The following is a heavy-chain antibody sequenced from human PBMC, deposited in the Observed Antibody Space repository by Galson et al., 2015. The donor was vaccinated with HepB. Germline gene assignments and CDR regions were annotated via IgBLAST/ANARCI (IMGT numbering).Heavy chain of an antibody. Sequence: SLRLSCAASGFTFSSYSMNWVRQAPGKGLEWVSSISSSSSYIYYADSVKGRFTISRDNAKNSLYLQMNSLRAEDTAVYYCARDHWGPVWFGESGDAFDIWGQGTMVTVSS. CDR2: ISSSSSYI. CDR1: GFTFSSYS. D-gene: IGHD3-10*01. CDR3: ARDHWGPVWFGESGDAFDI. V-gene: IGHV3-21*01. J-gene: IGHJ3*02.